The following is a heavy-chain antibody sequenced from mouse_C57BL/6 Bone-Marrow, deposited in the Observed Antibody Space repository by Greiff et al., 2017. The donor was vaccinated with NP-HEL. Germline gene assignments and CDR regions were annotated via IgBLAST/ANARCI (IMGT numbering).Heavy chain of an antibody. Sequence: QVQLQQSGAELVRPGTSVKMSCKASGYTFTNYWIGWAKQRPGHGLEWIGDIYPGGGYTNYIEKFKGKATMTADKSSSTAYMQFSSLTSEDSAIYYCARRGIYYGSSYDFDYWGQGTTLTVSS. CDR1: GYTFTNYW. V-gene: IGHV1-63*01. CDR3: ARRGIYYGSSYDFDY. J-gene: IGHJ2*01. CDR2: IYPGGGYT. D-gene: IGHD1-1*01.